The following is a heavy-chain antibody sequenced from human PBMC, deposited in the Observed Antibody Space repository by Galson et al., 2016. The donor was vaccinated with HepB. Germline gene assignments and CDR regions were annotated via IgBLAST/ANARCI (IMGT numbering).Heavy chain of an antibody. Sequence: QSGAEVKKPGESLKISCRGSGYTFDSYWIGWVRQMSGRGLEWMGIIYPGDFDIRYSPSFQGQVTISVDKSTSTAYLQWSSLTASDTAIYYCARSLTGSYDLWSAIYNYYAMDVWGQGTTVIVS. CDR2: IYPGDFDI. J-gene: IGHJ6*02. V-gene: IGHV5-51*01. D-gene: IGHD3-3*01. CDR3: ARSLTGSYDLWSAIYNYYAMDV. CDR1: GYTFDSYW.